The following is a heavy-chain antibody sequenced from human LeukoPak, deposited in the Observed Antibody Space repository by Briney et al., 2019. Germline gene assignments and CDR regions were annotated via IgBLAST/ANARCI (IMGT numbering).Heavy chain of an antibody. Sequence: GGSLRLSCAASGFTFSGYAMSWVRQAPGKGLEWVAVISYDGSNKYYADSVKGRFTISRDNSKNTLYLQMNSLRAEDTAVYYCARDPVRIVVVPAAYYYYYYGMDVWGQGTTVTVSS. V-gene: IGHV3-30-3*01. CDR2: ISYDGSNK. J-gene: IGHJ6*02. D-gene: IGHD2-2*01. CDR3: ARDPVRIVVVPAAYYYYYYGMDV. CDR1: GFTFSGYA.